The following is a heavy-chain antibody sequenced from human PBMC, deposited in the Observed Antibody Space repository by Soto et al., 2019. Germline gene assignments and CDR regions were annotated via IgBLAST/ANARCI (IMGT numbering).Heavy chain of an antibody. CDR2: IYYSGST. J-gene: IGHJ3*01. Sequence: PSETLSLTCTFSVVSISSGAYYCSWLRQHPGKGLEWIGFIYYSGSTYFSPSLKSRLTISVDTSKNQFSLKLSSVTAADTAMYYCARATIPPLYAFDCLGQGTMVIVSS. CDR3: ARATIPPLYAFDC. D-gene: IGHD5-12*01. CDR1: VVSISSGAYY. V-gene: IGHV4-31*03.